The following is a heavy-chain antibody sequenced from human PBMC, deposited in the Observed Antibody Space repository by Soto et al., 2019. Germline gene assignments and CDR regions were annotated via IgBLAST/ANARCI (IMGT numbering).Heavy chain of an antibody. D-gene: IGHD6-6*01. CDR3: ARGTFIAARPYYFDY. V-gene: IGHV1-69*06. CDR1: GGTFSSYA. Sequence: SVKVSFKASGGTFSSYAISWVRQAPGQGLEWMGGIIPIFGTANYAQKFQGRVTITADKSTSTAYMELSSLRSEDTAGYYCARGTFIAARPYYFDYWGQGTLVTVSS. CDR2: IIPIFGTA. J-gene: IGHJ4*02.